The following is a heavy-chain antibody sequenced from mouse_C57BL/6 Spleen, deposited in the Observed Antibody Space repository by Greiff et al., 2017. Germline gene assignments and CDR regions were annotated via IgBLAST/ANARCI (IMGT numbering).Heavy chain of an antibody. Sequence: VQLKQSGPELVKPGASVKMSCKASGYTFTDYNMHWVKQSHGKSLEWIGYINPNNGGTSYNQKFKGKATLTVNKSSSTAYMELRSLTSEDSAVYYCARPGSSPYYAMDYWGQGTSVTVSS. V-gene: IGHV1-22*01. CDR2: INPNNGGT. D-gene: IGHD1-1*01. CDR3: ARPGSSPYYAMDY. CDR1: GYTFTDYN. J-gene: IGHJ4*01.